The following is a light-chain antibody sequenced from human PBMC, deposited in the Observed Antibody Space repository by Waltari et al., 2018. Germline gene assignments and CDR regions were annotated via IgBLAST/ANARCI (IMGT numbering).Light chain of an antibody. Sequence: EIVMTQSPATLSVSPGERATLSCRASQSVSSKLAWYKQKLGQAPRLLIYGASTMATGIPARFRGSGSGTEFTLTISSLQSEDFALYYCQQYNNWPPFTFGQGTKLEIK. CDR2: GAS. J-gene: IGKJ2*01. CDR3: QQYNNWPPFT. CDR1: QSVSSK. V-gene: IGKV3-15*01.